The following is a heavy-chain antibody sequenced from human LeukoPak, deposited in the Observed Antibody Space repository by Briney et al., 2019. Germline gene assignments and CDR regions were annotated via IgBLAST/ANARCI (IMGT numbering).Heavy chain of an antibody. CDR2: ISAYNGNT. D-gene: IGHD4-17*01. J-gene: IGHJ6*02. Sequence: ASVKVSCKASGYTFTSYGISWVRQAPGQGLEWMGWISAYNGNTDYAQKLQGRVTMTTDTSTSTAYMELRSLRSDDTAVYYCSSGRSYYYYYGMDVWGQGTTVTISS. V-gene: IGHV1-18*01. CDR1: GYTFTSYG. CDR3: SSGRSYYYYYGMDV.